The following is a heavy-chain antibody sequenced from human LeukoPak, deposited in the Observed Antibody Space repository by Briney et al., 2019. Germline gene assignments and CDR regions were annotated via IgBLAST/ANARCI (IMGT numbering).Heavy chain of an antibody. Sequence: TSETLSLTCTVSGGSISSYYWSWLRQPAGKGLEWIGRIYTSGSANYNPSLKSRVTMSVDTSKNQFSLKLSSVTAADTAVSYCARDTLFVSGYSSSWYGMDVWGQGTMVTVSS. CDR3: ARDTLFVSGYSSSWYGMDV. D-gene: IGHD6-13*01. CDR2: IYTSGSA. J-gene: IGHJ6*02. CDR1: GGSISSYY. V-gene: IGHV4-4*07.